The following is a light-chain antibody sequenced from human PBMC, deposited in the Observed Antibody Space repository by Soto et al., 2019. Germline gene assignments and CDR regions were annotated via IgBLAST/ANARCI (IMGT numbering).Light chain of an antibody. V-gene: IGKV1-33*01. CDR2: DAS. CDR1: QDISNY. Sequence: DIQMTQSPSSLSASVGDSVTITCQASQDISNYLNWYQQKPGKAPKLLINDASRLQPGVPSRFSGGGSGTDFTFTIVSLQPEDIATYYCQHYDNVPYTFGQGTKLEIK. CDR3: QHYDNVPYT. J-gene: IGKJ2*01.